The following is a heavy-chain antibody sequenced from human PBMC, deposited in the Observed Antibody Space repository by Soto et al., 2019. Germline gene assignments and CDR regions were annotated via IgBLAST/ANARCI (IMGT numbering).Heavy chain of an antibody. V-gene: IGHV1-2*02. Sequence: ASVKVSCKASGYTFTGYYMYWVRQAPGQGLEWMGWINPNSGNTNYAQKLQGRVTMTTDTSTSTAYMELRSLRSDDTAVYYCAIITGPDPFDIWGQGTMVPVSS. D-gene: IGHD1-20*01. CDR2: INPNSGNT. CDR1: GYTFTGYY. J-gene: IGHJ3*02. CDR3: AIITGPDPFDI.